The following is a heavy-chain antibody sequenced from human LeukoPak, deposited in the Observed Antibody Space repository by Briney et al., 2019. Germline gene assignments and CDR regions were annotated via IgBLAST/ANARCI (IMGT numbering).Heavy chain of an antibody. CDR3: ARDYGLDGGNGYWFDP. D-gene: IGHD4-23*01. CDR1: GFTFSNYA. V-gene: IGHV3-30*07. J-gene: IGHJ5*02. Sequence: GGSLRLSCAASGFTFSNYAMHWVRQAPGKGLEWVSLISSGGTYEYYADSVKGRFTISRDNAKNSLYLQMNSLRAEDTAVYYCARDYGLDGGNGYWFDPWGQGTLVTVSS. CDR2: ISSGGTYE.